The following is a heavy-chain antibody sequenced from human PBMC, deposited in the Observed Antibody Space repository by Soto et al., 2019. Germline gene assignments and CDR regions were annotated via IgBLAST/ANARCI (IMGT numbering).Heavy chain of an antibody. V-gene: IGHV4-59*08. CDR1: GGSISSYY. J-gene: IGHJ4*02. CDR3: ARMYSSGWYYFDY. Sequence: PSETLSLTCTVSGGSISSYYWSWIRQPPGKGLEWIGYVYYSGSSNYNPSLESRVTISVDTSKSQFSLKLNSVTAADTAVYYCARMYSSGWYYFDYWGQGTLVTVSS. D-gene: IGHD6-19*01. CDR2: VYYSGSS.